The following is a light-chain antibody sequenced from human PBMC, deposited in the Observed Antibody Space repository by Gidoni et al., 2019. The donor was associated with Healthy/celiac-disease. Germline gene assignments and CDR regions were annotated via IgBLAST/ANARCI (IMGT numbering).Light chain of an antibody. Sequence: DVVMTQSPLSLPVTLGQPASLSCRSSQSLVYSDGNTDLNWFQQRPGQSPRRLIYKVSNRDAGVPDRVSGSVSGTDFTLKISRVEAEDVGVYDCMQGTHWPPLWTFGQGTKVEIK. V-gene: IGKV2-30*01. CDR1: QSLVYSDGNTD. J-gene: IGKJ1*01. CDR3: MQGTHWPPLWT. CDR2: KVS.